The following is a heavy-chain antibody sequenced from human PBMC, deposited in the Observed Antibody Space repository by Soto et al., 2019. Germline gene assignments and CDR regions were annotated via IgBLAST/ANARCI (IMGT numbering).Heavy chain of an antibody. V-gene: IGHV4-34*02. J-gene: IGHJ6*02. CDR1: GGSFDDFY. Sequence: QVQLQQWGAGLLRPSETLSLTCAFYGGSFDDFYWSWVRQSPGKGLEWVGEISHDGGTNYSPSLASRVSISVDTSKNQFSLHLRSVTAADTGLYYCARGQLVWYGDLNHYHRDMDVWGQGTTVTVSS. CDR2: ISHDGGT. CDR3: ARGQLVWYGDLNHYHRDMDV. D-gene: IGHD3-10*01.